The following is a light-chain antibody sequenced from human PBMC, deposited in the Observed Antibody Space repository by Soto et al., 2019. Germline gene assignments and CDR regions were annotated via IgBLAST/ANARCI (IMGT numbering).Light chain of an antibody. V-gene: IGKV3-20*01. CDR1: QSLSSSY. CDR2: GAS. J-gene: IGKJ1*01. CDR3: QQYGSSPRT. Sequence: IVLTQAPGTLCFSPGEIATLSFRASQSLSSSYLAWYQQKPGQAPRLLIYGASNRATGIPDRFSGSGSGTDFTLTISRLEPEDFAVYYCQQYGSSPRTFGLGTKVDIK.